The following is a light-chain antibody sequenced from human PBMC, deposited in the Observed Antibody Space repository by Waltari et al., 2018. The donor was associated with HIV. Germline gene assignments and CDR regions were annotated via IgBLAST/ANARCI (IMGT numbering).Light chain of an antibody. CDR1: RSDVGGYNY. Sequence: QSALTQPASVSGSPGHSLTISCTGTRSDVGGYNYVSGYQHHPGKAPKLIIYDVSKRPSGVSNRFSGSKSGNTASLTISGLQAEDEADYYCCSYAGSSTYVFGTGTKVTVL. V-gene: IGLV2-23*02. CDR2: DVS. J-gene: IGLJ1*01. CDR3: CSYAGSSTYV.